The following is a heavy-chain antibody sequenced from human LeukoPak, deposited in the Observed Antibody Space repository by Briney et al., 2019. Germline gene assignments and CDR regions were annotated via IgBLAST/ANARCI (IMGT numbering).Heavy chain of an antibody. Sequence: SETLSLTCTVSGNSIRGVYYWGGFRRPPGKGRGGIGSIYYSGSTYYNPSLKSRVTISVDTSKNQFSLKLSSVTAADTAVYYCAREVDYYDSSGDYWGQGTLVTVSS. V-gene: IGHV4-38-2*02. CDR1: GNSIRGVYY. J-gene: IGHJ4*02. CDR3: AREVDYYDSSGDY. D-gene: IGHD3-22*01. CDR2: IYYSGST.